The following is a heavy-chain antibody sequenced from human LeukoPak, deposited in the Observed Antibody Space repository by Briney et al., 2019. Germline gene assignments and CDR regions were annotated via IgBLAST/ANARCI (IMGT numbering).Heavy chain of an antibody. J-gene: IGHJ4*02. CDR2: INPNSSGT. Sequence: GASVKVSCKASGYTFTGYYMHWVRQAPGQGLEWMGWINPNSSGTNYAQKFQGRVTMTRDTSISTAYMELSRLRSDDTAVYYCARPSKNSGSYRPYGYWGQGTLVTVSS. D-gene: IGHD1-26*01. CDR3: ARPSKNSGSYRPYGY. CDR1: GYTFTGYY. V-gene: IGHV1-2*02.